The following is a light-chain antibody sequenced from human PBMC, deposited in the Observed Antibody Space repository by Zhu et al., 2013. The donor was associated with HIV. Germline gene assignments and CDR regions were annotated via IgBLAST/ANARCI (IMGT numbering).Light chain of an antibody. Sequence: DIQMTQSPSTLSASVGDRVTITCRASQSISNWLAWYQQKPGQAPRLLIYKASILENGVPSRFSGSGSGTEFTLTISSLQPDDFATYYCQQYNTYLFTFGQGTNLEIK. CDR1: QSISNW. CDR2: KAS. CDR3: QQYNTYLFT. J-gene: IGKJ2*01. V-gene: IGKV1-5*03.